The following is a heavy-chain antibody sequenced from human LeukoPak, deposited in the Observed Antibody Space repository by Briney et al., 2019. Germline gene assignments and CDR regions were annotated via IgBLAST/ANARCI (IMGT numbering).Heavy chain of an antibody. D-gene: IGHD7-27*01. V-gene: IGHV4-59*01. CDR3: ARDHWGDGSYFDY. J-gene: IGHJ4*02. Sequence: PSETLSLTCTVSGGSISSYYWSWIRQPPGKGLEWIGYIYYSGSTNYNPSLKSRVTISVDTSKNQFSLKLSSVTAADTAVYYCARDHWGDGSYFDYWGQGTLVTVSS. CDR1: GGSISSYY. CDR2: IYYSGST.